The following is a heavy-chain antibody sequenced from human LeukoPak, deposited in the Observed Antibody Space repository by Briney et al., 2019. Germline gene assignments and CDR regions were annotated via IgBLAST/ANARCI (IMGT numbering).Heavy chain of an antibody. J-gene: IGHJ6*03. V-gene: IGHV1-2*02. CDR3: ARDYSSGWYSFRYYYYYMDV. CDR1: GYTFTGYY. Sequence: ATVKVSCKASGYTFTGYYMHWVRQAPGQGLEWMGWINPNSGGTNYAQKFQGRVTMTRDTSISTAYMELSRLRSDDTAVYYCARDYSSGWYSFRYYYYYMDVWGKGTTVTVSS. D-gene: IGHD6-19*01. CDR2: INPNSGGT.